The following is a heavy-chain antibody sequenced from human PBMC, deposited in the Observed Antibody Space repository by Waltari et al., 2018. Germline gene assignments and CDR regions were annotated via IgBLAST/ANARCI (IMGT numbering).Heavy chain of an antibody. D-gene: IGHD2-2*02. V-gene: IGHV4-38-2*01. CDR2: IYHSGST. J-gene: IGHJ3*02. CDR3: ARLKATAAIRGGIDAFDI. Sequence: QVQLQESGPGLVKPSETLSFPCAVSGYSISSGYYWGWIRQPPGKGLEWIGSIYHSGSTYYNPSLKSRVTISVDTSKNQFSLKLSSVTAADTAVYYCARLKATAAIRGGIDAFDIWGQGTMVTVSS. CDR1: GYSISSGYY.